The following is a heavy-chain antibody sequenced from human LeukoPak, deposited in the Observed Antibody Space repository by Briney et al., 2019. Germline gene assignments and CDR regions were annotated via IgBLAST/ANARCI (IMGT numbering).Heavy chain of an antibody. J-gene: IGHJ4*02. V-gene: IGHV4-59*01. D-gene: IGHD5-18*01. CDR3: ARGQRGYSYGPSDY. Sequence: PSETLSLTCTVSGGSISSYYWSWLRQPPGKGLEWIGYIYYSGSTNYNPSLKSRVTISVDTSKNQFSLKLSSVTAADTAVYYCARGQRGYSYGPSDYWGQGTLVTVSS. CDR1: GGSISSYY. CDR2: IYYSGST.